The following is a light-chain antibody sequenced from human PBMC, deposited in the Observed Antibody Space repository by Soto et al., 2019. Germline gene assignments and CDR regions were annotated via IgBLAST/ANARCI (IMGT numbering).Light chain of an antibody. V-gene: IGKV3-11*01. CDR2: DAS. Sequence: EIVWTQSPATLSLSPGERATLSCRASQSVSSYLAWYQKKPGQAPSILIYDASNRATGIPARFSGSGSGTDFNLTISRLETEDFAVYECQQRSNWTLTFGGVTKVGIK. J-gene: IGKJ4*01. CDR1: QSVSSY. CDR3: QQRSNWTLT.